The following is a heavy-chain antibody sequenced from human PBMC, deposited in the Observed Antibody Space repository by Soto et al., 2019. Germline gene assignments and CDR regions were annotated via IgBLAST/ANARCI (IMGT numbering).Heavy chain of an antibody. V-gene: IGHV4-34*01. J-gene: IGHJ4*02. CDR3: ARSGPLRFLEWILVGYYFDY. CDR1: GGSFSGYY. D-gene: IGHD3-3*01. Sequence: PSETLSLTCAVYGGSFSGYYWSWIRQPPGKGLEWIGEINHSGSTSYNPSLKSRVTISVDTSKNQFSLKLSSVTAADTAVYYCARSGPLRFLEWILVGYYFDYWGQGTLVTVSS. CDR2: INHSGST.